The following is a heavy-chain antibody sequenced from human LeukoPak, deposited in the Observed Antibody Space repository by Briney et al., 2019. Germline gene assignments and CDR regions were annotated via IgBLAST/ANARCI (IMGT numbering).Heavy chain of an antibody. Sequence: SETLSITCTVSGGSISSSSYYWGWIRQPPGKGLEWIGSIYYSGITYYNPSLKSRVTISVDTSKNQFSLKLSSVTAADTAVYYCARLAYHTVVTEVIDYWGQGTLVTVSS. CDR1: GGSISSSSYY. CDR2: IYYSGIT. J-gene: IGHJ4*02. D-gene: IGHD4-23*01. V-gene: IGHV4-39*07. CDR3: ARLAYHTVVTEVIDY.